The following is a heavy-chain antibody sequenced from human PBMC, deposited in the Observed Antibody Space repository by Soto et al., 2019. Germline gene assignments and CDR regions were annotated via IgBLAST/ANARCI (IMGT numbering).Heavy chain of an antibody. CDR3: ARDRSGAAAGTSLGY. J-gene: IGHJ4*02. CDR2: IIPIFGTA. CDR1: GGTFSSYA. D-gene: IGHD6-13*01. V-gene: IGHV1-69*13. Sequence: SVKVSCKASGGTFSSYAISWVRQAPGQGLEWMGGIIPIFGTANYAQKFQGRVTITADESTSTAYMELSSLRSEDTAVYYCARDRSGAAAGTSLGYWGQGTLVTVSS.